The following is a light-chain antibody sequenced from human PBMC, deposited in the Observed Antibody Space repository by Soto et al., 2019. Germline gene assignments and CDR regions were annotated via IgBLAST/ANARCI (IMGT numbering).Light chain of an antibody. V-gene: IGLV2-8*01. Sequence: QSALTQPPSASGSPGQSVTISRTGASSDVGGYNYVSWCQQHPGKAPKLMIYEVTKRPSGVPDRFSGSKSGNTASLTVSGLQAEDEADYYCSSYAGSNNLVFGGGTKVTVL. CDR3: SSYAGSNNLV. J-gene: IGLJ3*02. CDR1: SSDVGGYNY. CDR2: EVT.